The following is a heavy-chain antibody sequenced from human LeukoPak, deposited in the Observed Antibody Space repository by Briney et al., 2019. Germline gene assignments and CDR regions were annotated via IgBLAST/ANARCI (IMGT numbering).Heavy chain of an antibody. J-gene: IGHJ4*02. D-gene: IGHD3-16*01. CDR3: ARGIRGAADY. V-gene: IGHV4-34*01. Sequence: SETLSLTCAVYGGSFSGYYWSWIRQPPGKGLEWIGEINHSGSTNYNPSLKSRVTISVDTSKNQFSLKLSSVTAADTAVYYCARGIRGAADYWGQGTLVTVSS. CDR2: INHSGST. CDR1: GGSFSGYY.